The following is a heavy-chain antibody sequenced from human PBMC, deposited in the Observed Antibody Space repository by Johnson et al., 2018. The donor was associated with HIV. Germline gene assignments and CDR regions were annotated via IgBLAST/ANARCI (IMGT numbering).Heavy chain of an antibody. J-gene: IGHJ3*02. CDR2: ISYDGSNK. Sequence: QMQLVESGGGLVKPGGSLRLSCAASGFTFSSYGMHWVRQAPGKGLEWVAVISYDGSNKYYVDSVKGRFTISRDNAKNTLYLQMSSLGAEDTAVYYCAKDQSWIGTGHDTFDIWGQGTMVTVSS. CDR1: GFTFSSYG. CDR3: AKDQSWIGTGHDTFDI. V-gene: IGHV3-30*18. D-gene: IGHD1-1*01.